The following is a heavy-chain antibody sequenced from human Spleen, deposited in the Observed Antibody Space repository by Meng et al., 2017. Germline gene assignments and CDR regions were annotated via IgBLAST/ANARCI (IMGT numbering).Heavy chain of an antibody. J-gene: IGHJ4*02. D-gene: IGHD4-11*01. CDR2: INHSGST. Sequence: HPQWGAGLLKPSETLSLTCVVSGGSFSDYYWSWIRQPPGKGLEWIGEINHSGSTNYNPSLESRATISVDTSQNNLSLKLSSVTAADSAVYYCARGPTTMAHDFDYWGQGTLVTISS. CDR1: GGSFSDYY. CDR3: ARGPTTMAHDFDY. V-gene: IGHV4-34*01.